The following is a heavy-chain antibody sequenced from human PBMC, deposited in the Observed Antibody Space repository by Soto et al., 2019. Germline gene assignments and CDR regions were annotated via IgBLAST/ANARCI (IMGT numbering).Heavy chain of an antibody. Sequence: SETLSLTCTVSGGSISSSSYYWGWIRQPPGKGLEWIGSIYYSGSTYYNPSLKSRVTISADTSKNQFSLKLSSVTAADTAVYYCARLGPLPDYWGQGTLVTVSS. CDR1: GGSISSSSYY. V-gene: IGHV4-39*01. J-gene: IGHJ4*02. CDR3: ARLGPLPDY. D-gene: IGHD3-16*01. CDR2: IYYSGST.